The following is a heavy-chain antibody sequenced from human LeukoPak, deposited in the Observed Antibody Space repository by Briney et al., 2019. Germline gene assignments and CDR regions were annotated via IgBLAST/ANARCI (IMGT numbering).Heavy chain of an antibody. CDR1: GGSITSGGHY. J-gene: IGHJ3*02. CDR3: ARAFVVGDIYLDI. Sequence: PSETLSLTCTVSGGSITSGGHYWSWIRQHPGKGLEWLGYIYHSGTTYYNPSLKSRVIISVDTSNSQFSLNLRSVTAADAAVYYCARAFVVGDIYLDIWGQGTKVTVSS. D-gene: IGHD3-16*02. CDR2: IYHSGTT. V-gene: IGHV4-31*03.